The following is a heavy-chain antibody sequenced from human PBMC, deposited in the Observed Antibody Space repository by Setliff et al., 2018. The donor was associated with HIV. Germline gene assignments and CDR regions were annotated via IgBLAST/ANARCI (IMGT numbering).Heavy chain of an antibody. D-gene: IGHD5-18*01. CDR1: GGSVSGHY. CDR3: SNWNTTIDEEA. CDR2: ITPSGAT. V-gene: IGHV4-34*01. Sequence: SETLSLTCAVYGGSVSGHYWGWFRQPPGKGLEWIGEITPSGATNYLPSLKSRVTMSLDTSKNQFSLKMTSVTAADTALYYCSNWNTTIDEEAWCQGTLVTVS. J-gene: IGHJ5*02.